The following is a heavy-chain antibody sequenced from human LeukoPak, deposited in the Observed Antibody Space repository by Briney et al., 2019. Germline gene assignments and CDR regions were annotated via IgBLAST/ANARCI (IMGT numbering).Heavy chain of an antibody. CDR2: IYPGDSDI. V-gene: IGHV5-51*01. J-gene: IGHJ3*01. D-gene: IGHD6-13*01. Sequence: GESLKISCKGFGYSFTNYWIGWVRQMPGKGLEWMGIIYPGDSDIRYSPSFQGQVSISADTSISTAFLQWSSLKASDTAMYFCARQIRPAAALTLPRAFDVWAQGTMVTVSS. CDR1: GYSFTNYW. CDR3: ARQIRPAAALTLPRAFDV.